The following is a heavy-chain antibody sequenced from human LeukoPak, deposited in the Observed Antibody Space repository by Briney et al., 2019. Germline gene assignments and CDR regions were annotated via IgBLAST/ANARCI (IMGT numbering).Heavy chain of an antibody. J-gene: IGHJ4*02. CDR2: VSGSNSGGST. CDR3: AKARTVTTSRFHY. CDR1: GLTFSSYA. Sequence: LPGGSLRLSCAASGLTFSSYAMSWVRQAPVKGLEWVSGVSGSNSGGSTYYADSVKGRFTISRDNSKNTLYLQMNSLRAEDTAFYYCAKARTVTTSRFHYWGQGTLVSVSS. D-gene: IGHD4-17*01. V-gene: IGHV3-23*01.